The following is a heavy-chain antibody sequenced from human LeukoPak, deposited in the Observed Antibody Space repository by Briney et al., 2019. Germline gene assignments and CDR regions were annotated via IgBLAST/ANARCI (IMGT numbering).Heavy chain of an antibody. CDR2: IYYSGST. Sequence: PGGSLRLSCAASGFTFSSYWMSWIRQPPGKGLEWIGSIYYSGSTYYNPSLKSRVTISVDTSKNQFSLKLSSVTAADTAVYYCATHTIGEAAAEVDYWGQGTLVTVSS. J-gene: IGHJ4*02. CDR1: GFTFSSYW. D-gene: IGHD6-13*01. CDR3: ATHTIGEAAAEVDY. V-gene: IGHV4-39*01.